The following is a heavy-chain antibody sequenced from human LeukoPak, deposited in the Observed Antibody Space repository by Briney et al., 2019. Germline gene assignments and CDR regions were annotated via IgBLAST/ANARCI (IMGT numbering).Heavy chain of an antibody. J-gene: IGHJ6*03. V-gene: IGHV4-34*01. CDR1: GGSFSGYY. CDR3: ARGTMVRGVIILKKYYYYYMDV. D-gene: IGHD3-10*01. Sequence: SETLPLTCAVYGGSFSGYYWSWIRRPPGKGLEWIGEINHSGSTNYNPSLKSRVTISVDTSKNQFSLKLSSVTAADTAVYYCARGTMVRGVIILKKYYYYYMDVWGKGTTVTVSS. CDR2: INHSGST.